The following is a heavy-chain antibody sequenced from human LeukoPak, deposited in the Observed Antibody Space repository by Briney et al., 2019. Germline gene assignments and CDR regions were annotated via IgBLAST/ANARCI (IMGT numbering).Heavy chain of an antibody. D-gene: IGHD6-19*01. CDR1: GGTFSNYA. Sequence: GASVTVSCKASGGTFSNYAVSWVRQAPGQGLEWMGGFIPVFGPANYAQKFQGRVTITADESTSTAYMELSSLRSEDTAVYYCARAGEVYNSGSYLEYWGQGTLVTVSS. CDR2: FIPVFGPA. J-gene: IGHJ4*02. CDR3: ARAGEVYNSGSYLEY. V-gene: IGHV1-69*13.